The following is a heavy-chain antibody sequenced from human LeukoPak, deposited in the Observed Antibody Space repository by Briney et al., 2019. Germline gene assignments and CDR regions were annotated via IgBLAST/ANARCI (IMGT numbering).Heavy chain of an antibody. CDR1: GFTFSNYG. Sequence: GGSLRLSCAASGFTFSNYGMHWVRQAPGKGLEWVAVIWYDGSNKYYADSVKGRFTISRDNSKNTLYLQMNSLRAGDTAVYYCAKDSGSYHNWFDPWGQGTLVTVSS. CDR2: IWYDGSNK. CDR3: AKDSGSYHNWFDP. J-gene: IGHJ5*02. V-gene: IGHV3-33*06. D-gene: IGHD1-26*01.